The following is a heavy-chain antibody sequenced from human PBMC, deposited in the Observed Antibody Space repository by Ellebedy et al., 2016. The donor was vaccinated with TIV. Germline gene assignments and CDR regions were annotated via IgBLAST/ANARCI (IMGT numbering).Heavy chain of an antibody. Sequence: PGGSLRLSCAASGLSFSKAWMSWVRQAPGKGLEWVGRIKSKTDGGTTDYAAPVKGRFSFSRDESKNTLYLQMNSLKTEDTAVYYCTTDGRMGRYGMDVWGQGTTVTGSS. CDR3: TTDGRMGRYGMDV. D-gene: IGHD3-16*01. CDR1: GLSFSKAW. V-gene: IGHV3-15*01. J-gene: IGHJ6*02. CDR2: IKSKTDGGTT.